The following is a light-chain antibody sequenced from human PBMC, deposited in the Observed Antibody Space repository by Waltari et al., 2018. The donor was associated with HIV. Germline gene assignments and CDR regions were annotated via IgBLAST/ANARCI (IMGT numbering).Light chain of an antibody. V-gene: IGLV2-14*03. CDR1: SSYVCGYNY. CDR2: DVS. CDR3: SSYTSSSTVV. Sequence: QTALTQPASASGSPGNSITIPGTGTSSYVCGYNYFHLYQQHPANAPKLMIYDVSNRPSGVSNRFSGSKSGNTASLTISGLQAEDEADYYCSSYTSSSTVVFGGGTKLTVL. J-gene: IGLJ2*01.